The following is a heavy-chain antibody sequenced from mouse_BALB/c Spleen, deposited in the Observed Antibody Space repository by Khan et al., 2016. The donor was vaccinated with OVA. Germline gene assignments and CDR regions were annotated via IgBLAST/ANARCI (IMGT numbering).Heavy chain of an antibody. Sequence: VQLQQSGPELVKPGASVRISCKASGYTFTSYYIHWMKQRPGQGLEWIGWIYPGNVNTKYNEKFMGKATLTADKSSSTAYMQLTSLTSEDSAVYFCAREGYYGNYRAWFAYWGQGTLVTVSA. V-gene: IGHV1S56*01. D-gene: IGHD2-1*01. J-gene: IGHJ3*01. CDR1: GYTFTSYY. CDR3: AREGYYGNYRAWFAY. CDR2: IYPGNVNT.